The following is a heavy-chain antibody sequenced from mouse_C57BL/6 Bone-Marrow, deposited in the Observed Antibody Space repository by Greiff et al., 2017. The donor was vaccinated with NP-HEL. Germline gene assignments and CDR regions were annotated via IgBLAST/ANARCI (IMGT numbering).Heavy chain of an antibody. J-gene: IGHJ1*03. V-gene: IGHV1-58*01. CDR2: IYIGNGYT. D-gene: IGHD1-1*01. CDR1: GYTFTSYG. Sequence: VHVKQSGAELVRPGSSVKMSCKTSGYTFTSYGINWVKQRPGQGLEWIGYIYIGNGYTEYNEKFKGKATLTSDTSSSTAYMQLSSLTSEDSAIYFCATFYYYGSSHWYFDVWGTGTTVTVSS. CDR3: ATFYYYGSSHWYFDV.